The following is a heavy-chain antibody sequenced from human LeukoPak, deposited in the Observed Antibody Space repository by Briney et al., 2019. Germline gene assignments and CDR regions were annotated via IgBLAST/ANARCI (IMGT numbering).Heavy chain of an antibody. Sequence: SETLSLTCAVYGGSFSGYYWTWVRQPPGMGLEWIGEVDHSGSTNYNSSLKSRVTMSVDTSKNQFSLKLSSVTAADTAVYYCARSFYGSDPNWFDPWGQGTLVTVSS. CDR2: VDHSGST. V-gene: IGHV4-34*01. D-gene: IGHD3-10*01. CDR1: GGSFSGYY. CDR3: ARSFYGSDPNWFDP. J-gene: IGHJ5*02.